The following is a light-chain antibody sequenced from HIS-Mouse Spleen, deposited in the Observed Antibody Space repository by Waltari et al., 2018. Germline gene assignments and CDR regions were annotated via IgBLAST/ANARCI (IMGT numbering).Light chain of an antibody. J-gene: IGLJ2*01. CDR2: QDS. V-gene: IGLV3-1*01. CDR3: QAWDSSTVV. Sequence: SYELTQPPSVSVSPGQTASITCSGAKSGAKYACWYQQKPGQSPVLVIYQDSKRPSGIPERFSGSNSGNTATLTISGTQAMDEADYYCQAWDSSTVVFGGGTKLTVL. CDR1: KSGAKY.